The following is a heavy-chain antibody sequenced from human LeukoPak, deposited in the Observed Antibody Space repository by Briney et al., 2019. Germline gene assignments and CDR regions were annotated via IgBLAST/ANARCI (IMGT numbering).Heavy chain of an antibody. CDR3: ARHRDSLGFHNWFDP. V-gene: IGHV4-59*08. CDR1: GGSITSHY. D-gene: IGHD3-16*01. J-gene: IGHJ5*02. Sequence: PSETLSLTCTLHGGSITSHYWSWIRQSPGEGLEWIGFTYYSGSTNSSPSLKNRVTMSADPSKNQVSLRLVSVTAADTAIYYCARHRDSLGFHNWFDPWGQGALVTVSS. CDR2: TYYSGST.